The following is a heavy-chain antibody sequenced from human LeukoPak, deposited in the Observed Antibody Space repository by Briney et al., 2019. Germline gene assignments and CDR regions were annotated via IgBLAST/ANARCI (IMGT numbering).Heavy chain of an antibody. CDR2: ISWNSGSI. V-gene: IGHV3-9*01. CDR3: AKDMTYGDYSNDAFDI. J-gene: IGHJ3*02. Sequence: GGSLRLSCAASGFTFDDYAMHWVRQAPGEGLEWVSGISWNSGSIGYADSVKGRFTISRDNAKNSLYLQMNSLRAEDTALYYCAKDMTYGDYSNDAFDIWGQGTMVTVSS. D-gene: IGHD4-17*01. CDR1: GFTFDDYA.